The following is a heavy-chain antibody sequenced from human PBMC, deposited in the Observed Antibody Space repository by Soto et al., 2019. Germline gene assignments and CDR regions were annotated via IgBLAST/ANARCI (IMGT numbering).Heavy chain of an antibody. CDR3: VRSRQMESGNDYGLDG. CDR1: GVSLNTADTW. Sequence: QVQLQESGSGLVKPSQSLSLTCTVSGVSLNTADTWWSWIRQSPGKGLEFIGYYHSGGSTYYDACFRSRVITSADTSNSQFALILRSVTVADTAVYFCVRSRQMESGNDYGLDGRGKGTTVTVS. CDR2: YHSGGST. D-gene: IGHD1-1*01. V-gene: IGHV4-30-4*01. J-gene: IGHJ6*04.